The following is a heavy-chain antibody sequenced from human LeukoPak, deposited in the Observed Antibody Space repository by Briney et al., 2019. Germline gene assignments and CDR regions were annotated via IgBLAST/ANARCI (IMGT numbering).Heavy chain of an antibody. D-gene: IGHD2-15*01. CDR2: IYTSGST. CDR3: ARASYIYCSGGSCYPELSWFDP. V-gene: IGHV4-61*02. J-gene: IGHJ5*02. Sequence: SSETLSLTCTVSGGSISSGSYYWSWIRQPAGKGLEWIRRIYTSGSTNYNPSLKSRVTISVDTSKNQFSLKLSSVTAADTAVYYCARASYIYCSGGSCYPELSWFDPWGQGTLVTVSS. CDR1: GGSISSGSYY.